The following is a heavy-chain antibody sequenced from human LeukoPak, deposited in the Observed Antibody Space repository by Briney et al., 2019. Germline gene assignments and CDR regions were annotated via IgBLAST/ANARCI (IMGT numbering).Heavy chain of an antibody. D-gene: IGHD3-9*01. Sequence: HTGGSLRLSCAASGFTVSSNYMTWVRQAPGKGLEWVSVIYSNNTTFYADSVKGRFTISRDKSKNTLYLQMNSLRAEDTAVYYCVKEEGYDILTGYQGDVWGQGTTVTVSS. CDR1: GFTVSSNY. CDR2: IYSNNTT. CDR3: VKEEGYDILTGYQGDV. J-gene: IGHJ6*02. V-gene: IGHV3-53*01.